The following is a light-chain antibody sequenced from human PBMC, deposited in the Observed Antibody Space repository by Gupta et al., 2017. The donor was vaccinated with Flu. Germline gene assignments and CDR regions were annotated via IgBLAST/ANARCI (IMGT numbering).Light chain of an antibody. V-gene: IGLV1-44*01. CDR1: SSNIGSNT. Sequence: QSVLPQPPPASGTPGLRVTISCSGSSSNIGSNTVNWYQQLPGTAPKLLIYSNNQRPSGVPDRFSGSKSGTSAPLASSGLQSEDEADYYCAAWDDSLNGVVFGGGTKLTVL. J-gene: IGLJ2*01. CDR2: SNN. CDR3: AAWDDSLNGVV.